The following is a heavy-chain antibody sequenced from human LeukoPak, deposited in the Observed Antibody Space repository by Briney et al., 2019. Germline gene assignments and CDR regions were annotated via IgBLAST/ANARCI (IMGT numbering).Heavy chain of an antibody. CDR2: ISSSSSYI. Sequence: PGGSLRLSCAASGFTFGSYSMNWVRQAPGKGLEWVSSISSSSSYIYYADSVKGRFTISRDNAKNSLYLQMNSLRAEDTAVYYCARIAVAGTYAFDIWGQGTMVTVSS. D-gene: IGHD6-19*01. V-gene: IGHV3-21*01. CDR3: ARIAVAGTYAFDI. J-gene: IGHJ3*02. CDR1: GFTFGSYS.